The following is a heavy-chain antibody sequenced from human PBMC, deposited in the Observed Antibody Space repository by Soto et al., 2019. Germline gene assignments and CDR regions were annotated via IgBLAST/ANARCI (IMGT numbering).Heavy chain of an antibody. J-gene: IGHJ4*02. CDR1: GFTFNSFG. Sequence: GGSLSLSCPASGFTFNSFGMHWVRQAPGKGLEWVAVIWYDGSNKYYADSVKGRFTISRDNSKNTLYLQMNSLRAEDTAVYYCARRYCSSTSCYGLDYWGQGTLVTVSS. CDR3: ARRYCSSTSCYGLDY. CDR2: IWYDGSNK. D-gene: IGHD2-2*01. V-gene: IGHV3-33*08.